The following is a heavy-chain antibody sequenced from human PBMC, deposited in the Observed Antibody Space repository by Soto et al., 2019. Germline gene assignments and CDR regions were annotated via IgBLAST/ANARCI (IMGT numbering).Heavy chain of an antibody. CDR2: IWYDGSNK. V-gene: IGHV3-33*01. CDR1: GFTFSSYG. J-gene: IGHJ6*03. CDR3: ARDSAYSSSWYRDYYYYYMDV. Sequence: GGSLRLSCAASGFTFSSYGMHWVRQAPGKGLEWVAVIWYDGSNKYYADSVKGRFTISRDNSKNTLYLQMNSLRAEDKAVYYCARDSAYSSSWYRDYYYYYMDVWGKGTTVTVSS. D-gene: IGHD6-13*01.